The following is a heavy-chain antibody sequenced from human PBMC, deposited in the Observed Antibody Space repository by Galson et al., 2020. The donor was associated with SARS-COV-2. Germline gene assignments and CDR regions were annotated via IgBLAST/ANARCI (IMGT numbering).Heavy chain of an antibody. CDR2: IRSKAYGRTT. Sequence: GGSLRLSCTASGFTFGDYAMSWFRQAPGKGLEWVGFIRSKAYGRTTEYAASVKGRFTISRDDSKSIAYLQMNSLKTEDTAVYYCTSDDFWSGYYTDYWGQGTLVTVSS. CDR1: GFTFGDYA. CDR3: TSDDFWSGYYTDY. D-gene: IGHD3-3*01. V-gene: IGHV3-49*03. J-gene: IGHJ4*02.